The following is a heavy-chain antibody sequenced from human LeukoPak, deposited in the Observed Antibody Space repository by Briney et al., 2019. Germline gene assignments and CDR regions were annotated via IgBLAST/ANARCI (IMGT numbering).Heavy chain of an antibody. CDR1: GLTFRNAW. V-gene: IGHV3-15*01. J-gene: IGHJ4*02. Sequence: GGSLRLSCATFGLTFRNAWMSWVPKAPGKGREWVGRIKSKHDGGTTDFAAPVKGRFSISRDDSENTLYLQMNSLITDDTAVYCCTTAPASLDYWGQGTLVTVSS. CDR3: TTAPASLDY. CDR2: IKSKHDGGTT.